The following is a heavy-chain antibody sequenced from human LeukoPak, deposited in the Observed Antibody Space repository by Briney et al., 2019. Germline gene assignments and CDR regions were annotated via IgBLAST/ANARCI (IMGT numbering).Heavy chain of an antibody. J-gene: IGHJ5*02. D-gene: IGHD1-20*01. CDR1: GDSISSGSYY. V-gene: IGHV4-61*02. CDR3: ARGDCGINCPKYNWFDP. Sequence: PSETLSLTCTVSGDSISSGSYYWTWIRQPAGKELEWIGRIYTTGSTNYNPSLKSRVTISLDTSKNHFSLKLTSVTAADTAVYYCARGDCGINCPKYNWFDPWGQGTLVTVSS. CDR2: IYTTGST.